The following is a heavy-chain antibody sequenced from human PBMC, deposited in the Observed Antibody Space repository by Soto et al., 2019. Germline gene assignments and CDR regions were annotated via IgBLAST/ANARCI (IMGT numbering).Heavy chain of an antibody. V-gene: IGHV1-3*01. Sequence: QVQLVQSGAEVKKPGASVKVSCTASGYTFNVYNIHWVRQAPGQRLEWMGWINPGNGNTKYSQKFQDRVTITRDTSASTAYMEVSSLRSEDTAVYYCARDPSDYWGQGTLVTVSS. J-gene: IGHJ4*02. CDR2: INPGNGNT. CDR3: ARDPSDY. CDR1: GYTFNVYN.